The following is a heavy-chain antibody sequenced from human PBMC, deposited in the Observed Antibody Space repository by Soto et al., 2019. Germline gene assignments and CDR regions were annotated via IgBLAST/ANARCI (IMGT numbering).Heavy chain of an antibody. V-gene: IGHV1-2*02. Sequence: QVQLVQSGAEVKKPGASVKVSCKASGYTFTGYYMHWVRQAPGQGLEWMGWINPNSGGTNYAQKFQGRGTMTRDTSISTACMEVSRLRSDDTAVYYCARGHYGSGSYYPRLWGQGALVTVSS. CDR1: GYTFTGYY. CDR2: INPNSGGT. D-gene: IGHD3-10*01. J-gene: IGHJ4*02. CDR3: ARGHYGSGSYYPRL.